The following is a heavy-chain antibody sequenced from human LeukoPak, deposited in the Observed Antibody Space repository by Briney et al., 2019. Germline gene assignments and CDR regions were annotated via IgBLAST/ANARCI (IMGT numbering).Heavy chain of an antibody. V-gene: IGHV3-30*19. CDR1: GFTFRSYG. Sequence: GGSLRLSCAASGFTFRSYGMHWVRQAPGKGLEWVAVISYDGSNKYYADSVKGRFTISRDNSKNTLYLQMNSLRAEDTAVYYCAREAVTAAFDYWGQGTLVTVSS. CDR3: AREAVTAAFDY. J-gene: IGHJ4*02. CDR2: ISYDGSNK. D-gene: IGHD2-21*02.